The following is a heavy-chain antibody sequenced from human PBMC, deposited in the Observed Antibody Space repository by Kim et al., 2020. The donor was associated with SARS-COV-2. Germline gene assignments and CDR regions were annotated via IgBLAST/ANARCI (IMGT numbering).Heavy chain of an antibody. CDR2: GT. D-gene: IGHD3-10*01. V-gene: IGHV3-23*01. CDR3: VKGLYFVDY. J-gene: IGHJ4*02. Sequence: GTNYGDSVKGPITSSRDESKNTLYLQMNSLRAEDTAIYYCVKGLYFVDYWGQGTPVTVVS.